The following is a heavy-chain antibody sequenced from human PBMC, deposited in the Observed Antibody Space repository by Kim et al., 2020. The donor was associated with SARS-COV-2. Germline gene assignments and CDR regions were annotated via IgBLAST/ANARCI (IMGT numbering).Heavy chain of an antibody. CDR2: ISSGSTYI. CDR3: ARPLSYEILTGSGMDV. D-gene: IGHD3-9*01. Sequence: GGSLRLSYVVSGFTFSNYSMAWVRQAPGKGLEWVSSISSGSTYIYYADSLKGRFTISRDNAKKSLYLQMNSLRAEDTAVYFCARPLSYEILTGSGMDVWG. J-gene: IGHJ6*03. V-gene: IGHV3-21*01. CDR1: GFTFSNYS.